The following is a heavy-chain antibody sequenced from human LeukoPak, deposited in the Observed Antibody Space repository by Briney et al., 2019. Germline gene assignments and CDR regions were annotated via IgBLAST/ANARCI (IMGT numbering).Heavy chain of an antibody. CDR1: GGSSSGYY. CDR3: ARGGDFWSGWY. V-gene: IGHV4-34*01. Sequence: PSETLSLTCAVYGGSSSGYYWSWIRQPPGKGLEWIGEINHSGSTNYNPSLKSQVTISVDTSKNQFSLKLSSVTAADTAVYYCARGGDFWSGWYWGQGTLVTVSS. J-gene: IGHJ4*02. CDR2: INHSGST. D-gene: IGHD3-3*01.